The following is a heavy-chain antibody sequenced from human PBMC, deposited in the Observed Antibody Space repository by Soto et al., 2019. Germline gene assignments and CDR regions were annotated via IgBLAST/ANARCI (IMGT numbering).Heavy chain of an antibody. J-gene: IGHJ6*02. CDR3: AKDMGFVAVVPPVEAGYGLDV. Sequence: GGSLRLSCAASGFIFSSAGMHWVRQAPGKGLEWVAVISSDGSNKFYADSMKGRFTISRDNSKNTLYLQMNSLRVEDTAVYFCAKDMGFVAVVPPVEAGYGLDVWGQGTTVTVSS. CDR1: GFIFSSAG. V-gene: IGHV3-30*18. CDR2: ISSDGSNK. D-gene: IGHD2-2*01.